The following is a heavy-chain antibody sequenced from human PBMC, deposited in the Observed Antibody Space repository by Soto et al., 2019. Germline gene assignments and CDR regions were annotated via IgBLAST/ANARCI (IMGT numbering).Heavy chain of an antibody. CDR2: INPSGGST. CDR1: GYTFTSYY. CDR3: ATEQEMHYAFPRDDRNCFDT. J-gene: IGHJ5*02. Sequence: ASVKVSCKASGYTFTSYYMHWVRQAPGQGLEWMGIINPSGGSTSYAQKFQGRVTMTRDTSTSTVYMELSSLRSEDTAVYYCATEQEMHYAFPRDDRNCFDTWGQGTLVTVSS. D-gene: IGHD3-3*01. V-gene: IGHV1-46*01.